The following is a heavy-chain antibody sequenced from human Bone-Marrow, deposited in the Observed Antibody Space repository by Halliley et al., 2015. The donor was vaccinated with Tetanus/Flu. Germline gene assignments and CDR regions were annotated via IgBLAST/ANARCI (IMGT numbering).Heavy chain of an antibody. CDR3: AKACGGGNFCYYTDR. Sequence: IISSDGNNKHYAESLKGRFTISRDNSKNALYLQMNSLRREDTAVYYCAKACGGGNFCYYTDRWGQGTLVTVSS. CDR2: ISSDGNNK. D-gene: IGHD1-26*01. J-gene: IGHJ5*02. V-gene: IGHV3-30*18.